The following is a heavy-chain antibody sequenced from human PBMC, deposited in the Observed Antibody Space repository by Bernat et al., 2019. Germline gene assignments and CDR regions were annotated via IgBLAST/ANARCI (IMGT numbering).Heavy chain of an antibody. CDR2: ISAYNGNT. CDR1: GYTFTSYG. Sequence: QVQLVQSGAEVKKPGASVKVSCKASGYTFTSYGISWVRLAPGQGLEWMGWISAYNGNTNYAQKLQGRVTMTTDTSTSTAYMELRSLRSDDTAVYYCARDCSGGSCYPDQYYFDYWGQGTLVTVSS. J-gene: IGHJ4*02. CDR3: ARDCSGGSCYPDQYYFDY. D-gene: IGHD2-15*01. V-gene: IGHV1-18*01.